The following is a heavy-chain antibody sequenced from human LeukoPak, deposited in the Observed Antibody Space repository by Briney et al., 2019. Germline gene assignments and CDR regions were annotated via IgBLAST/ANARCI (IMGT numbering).Heavy chain of an antibody. CDR2: INHSGST. Sequence: PSETLSLTCAVYGGSFSGYDWSWIRQPPGKGLEWIGEINHSGSTNYNPSLKSRVTISVDTSKNQISLKLSSVTAADTAVYYCARRSGGYSYGSHFDYWGQGTLVTVSS. V-gene: IGHV4-34*01. CDR1: GGSFSGYD. CDR3: ARRSGGYSYGSHFDY. J-gene: IGHJ4*02. D-gene: IGHD5-18*01.